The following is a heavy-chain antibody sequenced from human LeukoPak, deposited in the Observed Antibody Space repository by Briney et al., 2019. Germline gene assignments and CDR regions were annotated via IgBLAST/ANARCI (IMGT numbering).Heavy chain of an antibody. CDR1: GFTFSSYW. D-gene: IGHD3-22*01. J-gene: IGHJ4*02. Sequence: GGSLRLSCAASGFTFSSYWMSWVRQAPGKGLEWVANIKQDGSEKYYVDSVKGRFTISRDNAKNSLYLQMNSLRAEDTAVYYCARSQRPSGYYLYYFYYWGQGTLVTVSS. CDR2: IKQDGSEK. CDR3: ARSQRPSGYYLYYFYY. V-gene: IGHV3-7*01.